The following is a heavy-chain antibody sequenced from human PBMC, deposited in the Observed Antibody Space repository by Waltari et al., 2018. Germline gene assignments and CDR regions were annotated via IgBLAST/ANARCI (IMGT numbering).Heavy chain of an antibody. D-gene: IGHD4-4*01. CDR2: LNSRSSTG. V-gene: IGHV3-48*03. Sequence: EVQLVESGGGLVQPGGCVRLSCAASGVAFGGSEMNWVRPAPGKGLEWVAYLNSRSSTGHYAPSGKGRFTVSIDNAENSLFLHMNDLRPADTAVYFCARDSPGPSNLQYVGDFLGPGTLVTVSS. CDR3: ARDSPGPSNLQYVGDF. CDR1: GVAFGGSE. J-gene: IGHJ4*02.